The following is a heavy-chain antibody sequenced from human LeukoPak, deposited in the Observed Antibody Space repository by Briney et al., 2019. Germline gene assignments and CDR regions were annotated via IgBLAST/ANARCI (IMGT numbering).Heavy chain of an antibody. CDR3: ASIFY. V-gene: IGHV3-66*01. CDR2: IYSGGTT. Sequence: GGSLRLSRAASGFTVSSNYMNWVRQAPGKGLEWVSVIYSGGTTYYADSVKGRFTISRDNSKNTLYLQMNNLRAEDTAVYYCASIFYWGQGTLVTVSS. J-gene: IGHJ4*02. CDR1: GFTVSSNY.